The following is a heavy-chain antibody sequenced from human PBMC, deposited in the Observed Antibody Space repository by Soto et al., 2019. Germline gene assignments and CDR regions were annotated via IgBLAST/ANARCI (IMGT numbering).Heavy chain of an antibody. V-gene: IGHV1-69*01. D-gene: IGHD2-2*01. CDR1: GGTFSSYA. J-gene: IGHJ6*02. Sequence: QVQLVQSGAEVKKPGSSVKVSCKASGGTFSSYAISWVRQAPGQGLEWMGGIIPIFGTANYAQKFQGRVTITADESTSTAYMELSSLRSEDTAVYYCVSNIVVVPAAPYGMDVWGQGTTVTVSS. CDR2: IIPIFGTA. CDR3: VSNIVVVPAAPYGMDV.